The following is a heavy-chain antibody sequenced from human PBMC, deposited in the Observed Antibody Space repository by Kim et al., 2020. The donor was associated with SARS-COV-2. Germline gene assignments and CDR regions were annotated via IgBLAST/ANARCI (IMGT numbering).Heavy chain of an antibody. J-gene: IGHJ6*02. Sequence: YADSEKGRFTICRDNSKDTLYLQRNSLGAEDTAVYYCAGTRVLSGYYGMDVWGQGTTVTVSS. V-gene: IGHV3-30*02. D-gene: IGHD3-10*01. CDR3: AGTRVLSGYYGMDV.